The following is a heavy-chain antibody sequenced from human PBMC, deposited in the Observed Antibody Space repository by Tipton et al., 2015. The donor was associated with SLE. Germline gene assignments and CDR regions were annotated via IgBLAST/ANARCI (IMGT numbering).Heavy chain of an antibody. CDR1: GGSISSGGYY. CDR3: ARKYTSGWDY. CDR2: IYYSGST. Sequence: PSLTCTVSGGSISSGGYYWSWIRQHPGKGLEWIGYIYYSGSTNYNPSLRSRVTISVDTSKNQFSLKLSSVTAADTAIYYCARKYTSGWDYWGQGTLVTVSS. V-gene: IGHV4-61*08. D-gene: IGHD6-19*01. J-gene: IGHJ4*02.